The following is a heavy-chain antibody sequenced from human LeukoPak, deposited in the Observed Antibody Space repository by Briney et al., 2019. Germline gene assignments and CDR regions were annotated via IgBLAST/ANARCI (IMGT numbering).Heavy chain of an antibody. CDR3: AAHRGHDYGAAGYYYYYYMDV. V-gene: IGHV1-69*05. Sequence: KPGSSVKVSCKASGGTFSSYAISWVRQAPGQGLEWMGGIIPIFGTANYAQKFQGRVTITTDESTSTAYMELSSLRSEDTAVYYCAAHRGHDYGAAGYYYYYYMDVWGKGTTVTVSS. D-gene: IGHD4-17*01. CDR2: IIPIFGTA. J-gene: IGHJ6*03. CDR1: GGTFSSYA.